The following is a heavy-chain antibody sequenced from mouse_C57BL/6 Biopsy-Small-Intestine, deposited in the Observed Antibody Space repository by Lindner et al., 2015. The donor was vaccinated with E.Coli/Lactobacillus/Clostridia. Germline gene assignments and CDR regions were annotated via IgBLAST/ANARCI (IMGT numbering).Heavy chain of an antibody. CDR1: GFNIKDDY. J-gene: IGHJ2*01. D-gene: IGHD2-2*01. CDR3: TREVKDY. V-gene: IGHV14-4*01. CDR2: IDPENGDT. Sequence: VQLQESGAELVRPGASVKLSCTASGFNIKDDYMHWVKQRPEQGLEWIGWIDPENGDTEYASKFQGKATITADTSSNTAYLQLSSLTSEDTADYYCTREVKDYWGQGTTLTVSS.